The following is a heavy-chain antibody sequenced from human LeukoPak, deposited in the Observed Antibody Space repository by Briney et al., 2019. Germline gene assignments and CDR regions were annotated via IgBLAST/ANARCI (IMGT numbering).Heavy chain of an antibody. V-gene: IGHV3-23*01. D-gene: IGHD6-19*01. CDR1: GFTFDDYG. J-gene: IGHJ5*02. Sequence: GGSLRLSCAASGFTFDDYGMSWVRQAPGKGLEWVSAISGSGGSTYYADSVKGRFTISRDNSKNTLYLQMNSLRAEDTALYYCAKDAYSSGHNWFDPWGQGTLVTVSS. CDR2: ISGSGGST. CDR3: AKDAYSSGHNWFDP.